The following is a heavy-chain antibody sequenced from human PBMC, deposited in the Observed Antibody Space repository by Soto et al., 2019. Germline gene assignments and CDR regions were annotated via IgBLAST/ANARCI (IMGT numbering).Heavy chain of an antibody. CDR2: IYHSGST. D-gene: IGHD2-2*01. V-gene: IGHV4-30-2*01. CDR3: ASRRMCSSTSCPFDY. CDR1: GGSISSGGYS. J-gene: IGHJ4*02. Sequence: PSETLSLSCAVSGGSISSGGYSWSWIRQPPGKGLEWIGYIYHSGSTYYNPSLKSRVTISVDRSKNQFSLKLSSVTAADTAVYYCASRRMCSSTSCPFDYWGQGTLVTVSS.